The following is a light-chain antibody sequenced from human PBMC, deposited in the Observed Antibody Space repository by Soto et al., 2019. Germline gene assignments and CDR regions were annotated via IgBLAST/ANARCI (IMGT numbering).Light chain of an antibody. CDR1: NSDVGGYNY. V-gene: IGLV2-14*01. CDR2: EVS. Sequence: QPVLPQPASVSGSPGQSITISCSGTNSDVGGYNYVSWYQQYPGKAPKLLIYEVSNRPSGVSSRFSGSKSGNTASLTISGLQADDEGDYYCSSFTTMNTWVFGGGTKLTVL. CDR3: SSFTTMNTWV. J-gene: IGLJ3*02.